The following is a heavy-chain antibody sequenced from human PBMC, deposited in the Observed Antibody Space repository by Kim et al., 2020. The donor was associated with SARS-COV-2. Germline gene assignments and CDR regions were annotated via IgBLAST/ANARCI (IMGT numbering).Heavy chain of an antibody. CDR2: IWYDGSNK. CDR3: AKDRMVRGVITDYFDY. J-gene: IGHJ4*02. V-gene: IGHV3-33*06. CDR1: GFTFRSYG. Sequence: GGSLRLSCAASGFTFRSYGMHWVRQAPGKGLEWVAVIWYDGSNKYYADSVKGRFTISRDNSKNMLYLQMNGLRAEDTAVYYCAKDRMVRGVITDYFDYWGQGTMVTVSA. D-gene: IGHD3-10*01.